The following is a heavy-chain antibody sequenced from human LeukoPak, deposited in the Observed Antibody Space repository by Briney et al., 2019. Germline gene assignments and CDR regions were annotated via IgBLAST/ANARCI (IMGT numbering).Heavy chain of an antibody. J-gene: IGHJ4*02. CDR2: INRSGVT. CDR1: RYSFNSVSSSCF. CDR3: TRVSVAGAFVD. Sequence: TSETLSLTCAVSRYSFNSVSSSCFWGWIRQAPGKGLEWIGSINRSGVTYYNPSLKSRVAISVDTSTNHFSLSLNSVTAADTAVYYCTRVSVAGAFVDWGQGTVVTVSS. V-gene: IGHV4-38-2*01. D-gene: IGHD6-19*01.